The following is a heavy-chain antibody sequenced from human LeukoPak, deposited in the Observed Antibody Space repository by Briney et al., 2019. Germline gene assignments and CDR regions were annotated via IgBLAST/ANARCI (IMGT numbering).Heavy chain of an antibody. CDR1: GFTFSSYA. Sequence: PGGSLRLSCAASGFTFSSYAMHWVRQAPGKGLEWVAVISYDGSNKYYADSVKGRFTISRDNSKNTLYLQMNSLRAENTAVYYCAKPFGVDPWGQGTLVTVSS. J-gene: IGHJ5*02. CDR2: ISYDGSNK. V-gene: IGHV3-30*04. D-gene: IGHD3-10*01. CDR3: AKPFGVDP.